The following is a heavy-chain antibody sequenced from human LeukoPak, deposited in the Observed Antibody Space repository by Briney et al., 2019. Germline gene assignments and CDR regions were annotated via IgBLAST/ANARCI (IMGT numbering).Heavy chain of an antibody. D-gene: IGHD2-2*01. CDR3: ARDHEDIVVVPYRPMDV. CDR2: ISAYNGNT. V-gene: IGHV1-18*01. Sequence: GASVKVSCKASGYTFTSYGISWVRQAPGQGLEWMGWISAYNGNTNYAQKLQGRVTVTTDTSTSTAYMELRSLRSDDTAVYYCARDHEDIVVVPYRPMDVWGEGTTVTVSS. CDR1: GYTFTSYG. J-gene: IGHJ6*03.